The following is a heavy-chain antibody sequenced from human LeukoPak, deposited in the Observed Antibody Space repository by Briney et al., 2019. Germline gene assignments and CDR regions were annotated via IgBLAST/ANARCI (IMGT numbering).Heavy chain of an antibody. CDR1: GFTFSNYW. Sequence: GGSLRLSCAGSGFTFSNYWMNWVRQAPGKGLEWVANIKEDGSQKYYVDSVKGRFTISRDNAKNSLYLQMNSLRAEDTAVYYCARSSSGYYYTSIDYWGQGTLVTVSS. D-gene: IGHD3-22*01. J-gene: IGHJ4*02. CDR3: ARSSSGYYYTSIDY. V-gene: IGHV3-7*01. CDR2: IKEDGSQK.